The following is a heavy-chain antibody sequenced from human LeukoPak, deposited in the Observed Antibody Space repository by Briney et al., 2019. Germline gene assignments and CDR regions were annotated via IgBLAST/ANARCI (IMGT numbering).Heavy chain of an antibody. J-gene: IGHJ4*02. CDR1: GFTFSSYD. Sequence: GGSLRLSCAASGFTFSSYDMSWVRQAPGKGLEWVSGITYSSGYTYYADSVKGRFTISRDNSRNTLYLQMNSLRAEDTAVHYCAKDPSDLGGSGSNNYFDCWGQGTLVTVSS. CDR3: AKDPSDLGGSGSNNYFDC. V-gene: IGHV3-23*01. CDR2: ITYSSGYT. D-gene: IGHD3-10*01.